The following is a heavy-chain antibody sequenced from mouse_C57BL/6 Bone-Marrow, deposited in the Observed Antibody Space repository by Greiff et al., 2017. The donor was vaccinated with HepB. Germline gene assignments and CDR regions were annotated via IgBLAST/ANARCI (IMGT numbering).Heavy chain of an antibody. J-gene: IGHJ2*01. Sequence: QVQLQQPGAELVKPGASVKMSCKASGYTFTSYWITWVKQRPGQGLEWIGDIYPGSGSTNYNEKFKSKATLTVDTSSSTAYMQLSSLTSEDSAVYYCAREGLYYYYDLYFDYWGQGTTLTVSS. CDR1: GYTFTSYW. CDR2: IYPGSGST. D-gene: IGHD2-4*01. CDR3: AREGLYYYYDLYFDY. V-gene: IGHV1-55*01.